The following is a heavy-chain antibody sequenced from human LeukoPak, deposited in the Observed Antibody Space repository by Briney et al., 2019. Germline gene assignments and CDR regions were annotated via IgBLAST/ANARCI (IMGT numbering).Heavy chain of an antibody. CDR2: IYPGDSDT. CDR3: VRQGDYGDNYYYYGMDV. CDR1: GYSFTSYW. J-gene: IGHJ6*02. D-gene: IGHD4-17*01. Sequence: GESLKISCKGSGYSFTSYWIGWVRQMPGKGLEWMGIIYPGDSDTRYSPSFQGQVTISADKSISTAYLQWSSLKASDTAMYYCVRQGDYGDNYYYYGMDVWGQGTTVTVSS. V-gene: IGHV5-51*01.